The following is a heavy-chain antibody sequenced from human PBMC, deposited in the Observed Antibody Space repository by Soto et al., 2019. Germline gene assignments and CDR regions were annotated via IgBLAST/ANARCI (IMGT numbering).Heavy chain of an antibody. V-gene: IGHV1-18*01. Sequence: QVQLVQSGAEVKKPGASVKVSCKASGYTFTSYGISWVRQAPGQGLEWMGWIGAYNGNTNYAQKLQGRVTMTTDTSTSTAYMELRSLRSDDTAVYYCARDGQQLVHYYYYYGMDVWGQGTTVTVSS. J-gene: IGHJ6*02. CDR1: GYTFTSYG. D-gene: IGHD6-13*01. CDR3: ARDGQQLVHYYYYYGMDV. CDR2: IGAYNGNT.